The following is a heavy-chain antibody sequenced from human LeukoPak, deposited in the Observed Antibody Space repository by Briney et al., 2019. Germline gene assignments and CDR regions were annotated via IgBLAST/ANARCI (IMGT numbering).Heavy chain of an antibody. J-gene: IGHJ4*02. CDR1: GYTFTNYY. Sequence: ASVTVSCKASGYTFTNYYMHWVRQAPGQGLEWMGIIHPSAGSTSYAQKFHGRVTMTRDTSTGTVYMDLSSLRSEDTAVYYCARDGRATMGLGFDYWGQGTLVTVSS. CDR3: ARDGRATMGLGFDY. CDR2: IHPSAGST. D-gene: IGHD3-10*01. V-gene: IGHV1-46*01.